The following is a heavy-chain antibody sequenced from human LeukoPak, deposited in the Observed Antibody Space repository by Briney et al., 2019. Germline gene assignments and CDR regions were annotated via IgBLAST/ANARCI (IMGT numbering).Heavy chain of an antibody. J-gene: IGHJ4*02. V-gene: IGHV3-7*01. Sequence: PGGSLRLSCEVSGFILSTYWMSWVGQAPGKRLEWVACIKEDGSEKYYVNSVKGRFTISRDNVKNSIYLQMNSLRGEDTAVYYCVRDGRWPLVGDFWGQGTLVAVSS. CDR3: VRDGRWPLVGDF. CDR2: IKEDGSEK. CDR1: GFILSTYW. D-gene: IGHD4-23*01.